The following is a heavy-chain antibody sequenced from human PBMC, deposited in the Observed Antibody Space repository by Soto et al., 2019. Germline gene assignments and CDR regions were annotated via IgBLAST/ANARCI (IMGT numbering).Heavy chain of an antibody. J-gene: IGHJ4*02. CDR3: ARDLGGPDY. CDR1: GFSLSPYW. CDR2: LSSDGFSA. Sequence: EVHLEESGGGLVQPGGSLRLSCAASGFSLSPYWMHWVRQVPGRGLEWVARLSSDGFSAAYADSVKGRFFISRDIARNTLSLQMNSLRADDTAVYYCARDLGGPDYWGRGTSVTVSS. D-gene: IGHD3-16*01. V-gene: IGHV3-74*03.